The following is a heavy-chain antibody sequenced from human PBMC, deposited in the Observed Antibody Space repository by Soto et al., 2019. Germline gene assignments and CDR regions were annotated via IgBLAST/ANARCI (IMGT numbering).Heavy chain of an antibody. Sequence: QVQLQESGPGLVKPSQTLSLTCTVSGGSISSGDYYWSWIRQPPGKGLEWIGYIYYSGSTYYNPSLKSQVTISVDTSKNQFSLKLSSVTAADTAVYYCARRGQLLWGEDPFDPWGQGTLVTVSS. CDR1: GGSISSGDYY. D-gene: IGHD2-2*01. V-gene: IGHV4-30-4*01. J-gene: IGHJ5*02. CDR2: IYYSGST. CDR3: ARRGQLLWGEDPFDP.